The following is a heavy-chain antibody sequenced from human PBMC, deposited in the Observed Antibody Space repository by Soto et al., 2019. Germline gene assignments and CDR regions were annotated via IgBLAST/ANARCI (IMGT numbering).Heavy chain of an antibody. Sequence: QVQLVESGGGVVQPGRSLRLSCAASGFTFSNYGRHWVRQAPGKGLEWVAVIWYDGNNEYYADSVKGRFTISRDNSKNTLYLQMNSVRADDTAVYYCASALETGDYWGQGTLVTVSP. CDR2: IWYDGNNE. V-gene: IGHV3-33*01. D-gene: IGHD3-10*01. CDR3: ASALETGDY. CDR1: GFTFSNYG. J-gene: IGHJ4*02.